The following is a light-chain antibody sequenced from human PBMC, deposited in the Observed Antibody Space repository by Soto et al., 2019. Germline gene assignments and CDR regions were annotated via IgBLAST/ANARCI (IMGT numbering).Light chain of an antibody. CDR3: SSYTSSDTVV. CDR1: SSDVGSYNL. Sequence: QSALTQPASVSGSPGQSITISCTGTSSDVGSYNLVSWYQHHPGKAPKLMIYEVSNRPSGVSNRFSGSKSGNTASLTISGLQAEDEADYYCSSYTSSDTVVFGGGTKLTVL. V-gene: IGLV2-14*02. J-gene: IGLJ2*01. CDR2: EVS.